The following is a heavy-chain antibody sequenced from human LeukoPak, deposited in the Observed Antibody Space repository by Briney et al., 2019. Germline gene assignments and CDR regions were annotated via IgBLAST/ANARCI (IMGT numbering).Heavy chain of an antibody. CDR1: GGSIRSGDYS. J-gene: IGHJ6*02. V-gene: IGHV4-31*03. Sequence: SETLSLTCTVSGGSIRSGDYSWNWIRQHPGKGLEWIGYIYYSGSTYYNPSLTSRLTMSVDTSKNQFSLKLSSVTAADTAIYYCARDHTETSSLNFRNYYYYGMDIWGQGTTVIVSS. CDR3: ARDHTETSSLNFRNYYYYGMDI. D-gene: IGHD4-4*01. CDR2: IYYSGST.